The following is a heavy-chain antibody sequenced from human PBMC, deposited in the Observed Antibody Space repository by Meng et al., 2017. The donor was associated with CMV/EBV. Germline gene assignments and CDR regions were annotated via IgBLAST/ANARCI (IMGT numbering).Heavy chain of an antibody. CDR3: ARDEQVQLLYDYYYGMDV. J-gene: IGHJ6*02. CDR1: GFTFSSYA. V-gene: IGHV3-30-3*01. Sequence: GESLKISCAASGFTFSSYAMHWVRQAPGKGLEWVAVTSYDGSNKYYADSVKGRFTISRDNSKNTLYLQMNSLRAEDTAVYYCARDEQVQLLYDYYYGMDVWGQGTTVTVSS. D-gene: IGHD2-2*01. CDR2: TSYDGSNK.